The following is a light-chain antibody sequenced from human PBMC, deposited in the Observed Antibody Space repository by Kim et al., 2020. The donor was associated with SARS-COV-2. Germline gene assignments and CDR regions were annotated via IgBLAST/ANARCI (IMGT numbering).Light chain of an antibody. CDR3: QYYGSSLIT. V-gene: IGKV3-20*01. Sequence: EIVLTQSPGTLSLSPGERATLSCRASQSVSSNSLAWYQQKGGQAPRLLIYGASNSATGIPDRFSGRGPATDFTLTISRLEPEDFALYYCQYYGSSLITFGQGTRLEIK. J-gene: IGKJ5*01. CDR2: GAS. CDR1: QSVSSNS.